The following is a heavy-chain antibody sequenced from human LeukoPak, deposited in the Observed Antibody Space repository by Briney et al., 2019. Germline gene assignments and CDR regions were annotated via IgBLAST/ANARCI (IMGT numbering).Heavy chain of an antibody. J-gene: IGHJ4*02. Sequence: GGSLRLSCAASGFTFSSYSMNWVRQAPGKGLEWVSSISSSSSYIYYADSVKGRFTISRDNAKNSLYLQMNSLRAEDTAVYYCARVVYYDSSGYYSPFGYWGQGTLVTVSS. D-gene: IGHD3-22*01. V-gene: IGHV3-21*01. CDR2: ISSSSSYI. CDR3: ARVVYYDSSGYYSPFGY. CDR1: GFTFSSYS.